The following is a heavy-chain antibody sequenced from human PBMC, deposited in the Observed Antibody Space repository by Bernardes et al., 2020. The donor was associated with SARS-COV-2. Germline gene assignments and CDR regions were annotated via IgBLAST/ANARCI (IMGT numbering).Heavy chain of an antibody. Sequence: GGSLRLSCAASGFTVSSNYMSWVRQAPGTGLEWVSVIYNGGSTYYADSVKGRFTISRDNSKNTLYLQMNSLRAEDTAVYYCARVVRPTSYYYDSSGYYWGCDYWGQGTLVTVSS. CDR2: IYNGGST. V-gene: IGHV3-53*01. D-gene: IGHD3-22*01. CDR3: ARVVRPTSYYYDSSGYYWGCDY. CDR1: GFTVSSNY. J-gene: IGHJ4*02.